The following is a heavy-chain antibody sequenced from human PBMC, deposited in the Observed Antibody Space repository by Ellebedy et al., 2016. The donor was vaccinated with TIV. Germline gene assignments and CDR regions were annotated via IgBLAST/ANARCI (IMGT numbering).Heavy chain of an antibody. CDR2: ISGSSITL. CDR3: ARDMAWGNERVNDAFDI. CDR1: GFTFTPYS. J-gene: IGHJ3*02. D-gene: IGHD7-27*01. Sequence: GESLKISCTASGFTFTPYSMNWVRQAPGKGLEWISYISGSSITLYYADSVKGRFTISRDNAKNSLYLQMNGLGAEDSAVYFCARDMAWGNERVNDAFDIWGHGTLVIVSS. V-gene: IGHV3-48*04.